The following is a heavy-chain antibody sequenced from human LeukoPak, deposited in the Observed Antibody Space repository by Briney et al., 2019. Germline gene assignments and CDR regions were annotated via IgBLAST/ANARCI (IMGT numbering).Heavy chain of an antibody. J-gene: IGHJ3*02. Sequence: GGSLRLSCAASGFTFDDYGMSWVRQAPGKGLEWVSGINWNGGSTGHADSVKGRFTISRDNAKNSLYLQMNSLRAEDTALYHCARVHYGGNLEQDAFDIWGQGTMVTASS. CDR3: ARVHYGGNLEQDAFDI. CDR1: GFTFDDYG. CDR2: INWNGGST. D-gene: IGHD4-23*01. V-gene: IGHV3-20*01.